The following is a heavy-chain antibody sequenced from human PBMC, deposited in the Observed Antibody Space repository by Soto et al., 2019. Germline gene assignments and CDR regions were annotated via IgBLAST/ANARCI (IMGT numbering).Heavy chain of an antibody. Sequence: GGSLRLCCEASGFTFGSHTMNWVRQAPGKGLEWVSSIDGRGTRTLYADALKGRFTISRDNARNSLYLQMNSLRAEDTAVYYCTREVQPVIRREYDYWGQGALVTVSS. J-gene: IGHJ4*02. V-gene: IGHV3-21*01. CDR3: TREVQPVIRREYDY. CDR1: GFTFGSHT. CDR2: IDGRGTRT.